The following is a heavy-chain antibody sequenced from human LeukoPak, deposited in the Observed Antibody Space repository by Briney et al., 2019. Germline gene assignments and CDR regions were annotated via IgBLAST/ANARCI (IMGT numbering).Heavy chain of an antibody. J-gene: IGHJ5*02. CDR1: GGSISGHY. Sequence: SETLSLTCTVSGGSISGHYWSWIRQPPGKGLEWIGYIYYSGSTNYNPSLKSRVTISVDTSKNQFSLKLSSVTAADTAVYYCASATGEDWFDPWGQGTLVTVSS. CDR3: ASATGEDWFDP. V-gene: IGHV4-59*11. CDR2: IYYSGST. D-gene: IGHD4-17*01.